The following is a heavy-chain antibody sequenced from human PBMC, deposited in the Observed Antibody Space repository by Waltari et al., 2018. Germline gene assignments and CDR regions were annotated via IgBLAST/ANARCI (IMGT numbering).Heavy chain of an antibody. CDR2: IKPDGTST. D-gene: IGHD1-26*01. J-gene: IGHJ4*02. V-gene: IGHV3-74*01. CDR1: GFTFSTFW. CDR3: ARLGFSHFDY. Sequence: EVQLVESGGGLVHPGGSLRLSCEASGFTFSTFWMHWVRHLPGKGLVRCSYIKPDGTSTDYGDSAEGRFTISRDNAKNTLYLQMNSLRSEDTAIYYCARLGFSHFDYWGQGTLVTVSS.